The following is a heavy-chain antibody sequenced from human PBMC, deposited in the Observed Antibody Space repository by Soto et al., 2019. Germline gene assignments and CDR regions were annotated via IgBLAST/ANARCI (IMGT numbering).Heavy chain of an antibody. J-gene: IGHJ6*02. D-gene: IGHD3-10*01. Sequence: QVQLQESGPGLVKPSETLSLTCTASGGSINTYYWNWIRQSPGKGLEWIGYIYYTGNTKYNPSLESRVTIAVDPSKKRFFLKLNSVTPADTAVYYGAGGPYYFGLDVWGQGTTVTVSS. CDR2: IYYTGNT. CDR1: GGSINTYY. V-gene: IGHV4-59*01. CDR3: AGGPYYFGLDV.